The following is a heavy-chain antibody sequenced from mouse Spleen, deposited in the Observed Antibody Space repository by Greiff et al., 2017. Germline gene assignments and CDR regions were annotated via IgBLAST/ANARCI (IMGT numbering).Heavy chain of an antibody. CDR3: ARDRVITTAWYFDV. CDR2: ISDGGSYT. CDR1: GFTFSSYA. V-gene: IGHV5-4*01. Sequence: DVQLVESGGGLVKPGGSLKLSCAASGFTFSSYAMSWVRQTPEKRLEWVATISDGGSYTYYPDNVKGRFTISRDNAKNNLYLQMSHLKSEDTAMYYCARDRVITTAWYFDVWGTGTTVTVSS. J-gene: IGHJ1*03. D-gene: IGHD1-1*01.